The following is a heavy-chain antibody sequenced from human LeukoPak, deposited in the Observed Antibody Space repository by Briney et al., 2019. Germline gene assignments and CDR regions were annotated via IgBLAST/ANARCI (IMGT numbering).Heavy chain of an antibody. J-gene: IGHJ4*02. CDR2: IHYSGST. Sequence: PSETLSLTCTVSGGSISNYYWNWFRQPPGKGLEWIGLIHYSGSTNYNPPLKSRVTISEDTSKNQCSLKLTSVTTADTAVYFCARGRGWLPDYWGQGTLVAVSS. CDR3: ARGRGWLPDY. V-gene: IGHV4-59*01. CDR1: GGSISNYY. D-gene: IGHD5-24*01.